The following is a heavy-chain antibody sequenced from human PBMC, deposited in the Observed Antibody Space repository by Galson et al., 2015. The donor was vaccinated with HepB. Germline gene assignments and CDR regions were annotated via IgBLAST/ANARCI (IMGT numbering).Heavy chain of an antibody. Sequence: SLRLSCAASGFTFSNSAMHWVRQAPGKGLEWVAVISYDGSYEYHADSVKGRFTISRDNSKNTLYLQMSSLRADDTAVYYCVRDGIVLMVYDKLQYWGQGTLVTVSS. CDR1: GFTFSNSA. CDR3: VRDGIVLMVYDKLQY. D-gene: IGHD2-8*01. CDR2: ISYDGSYE. V-gene: IGHV3-30*04. J-gene: IGHJ4*02.